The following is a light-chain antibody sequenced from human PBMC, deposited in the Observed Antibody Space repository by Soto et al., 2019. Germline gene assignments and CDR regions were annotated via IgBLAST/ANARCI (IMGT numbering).Light chain of an antibody. CDR1: QSISSW. CDR3: QQYNTNSPWT. CDR2: KAS. Sequence: DIQMTQSPSTLSASVGDRVTITCRASQSISSWLAWYQQKPGKAPKLLIYKASTLESGVPSRFISSRAETKFTLIIISRQHHDCTTYFCQQYNTNSPWTFGQGTKVEIK. J-gene: IGKJ1*01. V-gene: IGKV1-5*03.